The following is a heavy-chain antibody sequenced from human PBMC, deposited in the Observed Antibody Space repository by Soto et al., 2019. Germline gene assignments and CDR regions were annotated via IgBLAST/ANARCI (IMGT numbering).Heavy chain of an antibody. J-gene: IGHJ6*02. Sequence: GESLKISCQGSGYTFTGYWIGWVRQMSGEGLEWMGIIYPGDSDTRYSPSFRGQVTISADKSISTAYLQWSSLKASDTAMYYCARSSAGRYYYYGMDVWGQGTTVTVSS. CDR1: GYTFTGYW. D-gene: IGHD6-13*01. CDR3: ARSSAGRYYYYGMDV. CDR2: IYPGDSDT. V-gene: IGHV5-51*01.